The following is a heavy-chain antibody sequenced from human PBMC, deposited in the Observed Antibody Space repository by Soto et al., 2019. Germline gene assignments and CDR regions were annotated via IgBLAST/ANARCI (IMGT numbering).Heavy chain of an antibody. Sequence: PGGSLRLSCAASEFTFTTYAMSWVRQAPGKGLEWVSGISGSGVNSYYADSVKGRFTISRDNSKNILSLQMNSLRAEDTAEYRCAKVRYNSGWSFDYWGQGTLVTVSS. CDR3: AKVRYNSGWSFDY. CDR2: ISGSGVNS. CDR1: EFTFTTYA. V-gene: IGHV3-23*01. J-gene: IGHJ4*02. D-gene: IGHD6-19*01.